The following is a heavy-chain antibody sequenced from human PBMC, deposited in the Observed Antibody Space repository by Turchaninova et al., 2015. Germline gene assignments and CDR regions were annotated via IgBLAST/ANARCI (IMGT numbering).Heavy chain of an antibody. D-gene: IGHD5-18*01. J-gene: IGHJ4*02. CDR2: ISSRSDNI. Sequence: EVQLVESGGGLVRPGGSLRPSWAASGFTFSGYSMTWVRQASGKGLEWLSYISSRSDNIYYADSVKGRFTISRDNAKNSLYLQMASLRDEDTAVYYCARGDRGYSYANFDYWGQGMLVTVSS. CDR3: ARGDRGYSYANFDY. V-gene: IGHV3-48*02. CDR1: GFTFSGYS.